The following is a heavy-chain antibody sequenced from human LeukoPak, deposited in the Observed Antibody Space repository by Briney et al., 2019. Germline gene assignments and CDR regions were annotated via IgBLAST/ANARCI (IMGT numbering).Heavy chain of an antibody. J-gene: IGHJ4*02. CDR2: IYSGGST. Sequence: GGSLRLSCAASGFTVSSNYMSWVRQAPGKGLEWVSVIYSGGSTYYADSVKGRFTISRDNSKNTLYLQMNSLRAEDTAVYYCARERSSSSWYPNFDYWGQGTLVTVSS. CDR3: ARERSSSSWYPNFDY. D-gene: IGHD6-13*01. CDR1: GFTVSSNY. V-gene: IGHV3-53*01.